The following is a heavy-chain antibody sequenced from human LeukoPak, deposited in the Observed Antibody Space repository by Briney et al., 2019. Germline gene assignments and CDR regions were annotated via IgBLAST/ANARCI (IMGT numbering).Heavy chain of an antibody. J-gene: IGHJ6*02. D-gene: IGHD2/OR15-2a*01. V-gene: IGHV4-30-2*01. CDR1: GGSISSGDYS. CDR2: IYRSGST. CDR3: ARDKEVLWLSYGMDV. Sequence: SQTLSLTCAVSGGSISSGDYSWSWVRQPSGTGLEWIGNIYRSGSTYYNPSLKSRVTISVDRSKNQFSLRLSSVTAADTAVYYCARDKEVLWLSYGMDVWGQGTTVTVSS.